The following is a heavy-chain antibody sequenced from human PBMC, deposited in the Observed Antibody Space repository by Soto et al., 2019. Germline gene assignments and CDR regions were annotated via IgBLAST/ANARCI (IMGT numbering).Heavy chain of an antibody. CDR1: GGSISSSSYY. D-gene: IGHD2-2*01. J-gene: IGHJ6*02. V-gene: IGHV4-39*01. CDR2: IYYSGST. CDR3: ASLTKMPQNEYSYYGMDV. Sequence: SETLSLTCTVSGGSISSSSYYWGWIRQPPGKGLEWIGSIYYSGSTYYNPSLKSRVTISVDTSKNQFSLKLSSVTAADTAVYYCASLTKMPQNEYSYYGMDVWGQGTTVTVSS.